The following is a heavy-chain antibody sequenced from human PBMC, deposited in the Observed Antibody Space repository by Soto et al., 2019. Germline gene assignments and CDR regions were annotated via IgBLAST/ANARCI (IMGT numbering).Heavy chain of an antibody. V-gene: IGHV3-13*04. D-gene: IGHD6-13*01. CDR1: GFTFSSYD. J-gene: IGHJ6*02. CDR3: ARGDSSSGPYGMDV. Sequence: GGSLRLSCAASGFTFSSYDMHWVRQATGKGLEWVSAIGTAGDTYYPGSVKGRFTISRENAKNSLYLQMNSLRAGDTAVYYCARGDSSSGPYGMDVWGQGTTVTVSS. CDR2: IGTAGDT.